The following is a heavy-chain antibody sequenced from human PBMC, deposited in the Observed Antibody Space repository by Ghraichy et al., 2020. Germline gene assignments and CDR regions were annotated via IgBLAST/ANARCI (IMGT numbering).Heavy chain of an antibody. CDR1: GFTVSSNY. CDR2: IYSGGST. J-gene: IGHJ4*02. V-gene: IGHV3-66*01. CDR3: AREPGGNSVGWFVNDY. D-gene: IGHD4-23*01. Sequence: GGSLRLSCAASGFTVSSNYMSWVRQAPGKGLEWVSVIYSGGSTYYADSVKGRFTISRDNSKNTLYLQMNSLRAEDTAVYYCAREPGGNSVGWFVNDYWGQGTLVTVSS.